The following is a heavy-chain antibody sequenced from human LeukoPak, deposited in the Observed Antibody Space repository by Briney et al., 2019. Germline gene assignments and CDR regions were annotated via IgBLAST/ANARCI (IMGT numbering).Heavy chain of an antibody. CDR1: GFAFSSYG. V-gene: IGHV3-30*18. D-gene: IGHD5-18*01. CDR2: ISYDANNQ. Sequence: GGSLRLSCEASGFAFSSYGMHWVRQAPGKGLEWLAIISYDANNQFYADSVKGRLTVFRDNSKNTLYLQMNSLRAEDTAVYYCAKDFGIYSNPSDYWGQGTLVTVSS. J-gene: IGHJ4*02. CDR3: AKDFGIYSNPSDY.